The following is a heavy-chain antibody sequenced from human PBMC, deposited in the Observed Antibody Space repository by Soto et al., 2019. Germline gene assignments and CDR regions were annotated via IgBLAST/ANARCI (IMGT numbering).Heavy chain of an antibody. CDR3: AKDAQSRDYGNYYYYYGMDV. V-gene: IGHV3-23*01. CDR2: ISGSGGST. D-gene: IGHD4-17*01. CDR1: GFTFSSYA. J-gene: IGHJ6*02. Sequence: GESLRLSCAASGFTFSSYAMSWVRQAPGKGLEWVSAISGSGGSTYYADSVKGRFTISRDNSKNTLYLQMNSLRAEDTAVYYCAKDAQSRDYGNYYYYYGMDVWGQGTTVTVSS.